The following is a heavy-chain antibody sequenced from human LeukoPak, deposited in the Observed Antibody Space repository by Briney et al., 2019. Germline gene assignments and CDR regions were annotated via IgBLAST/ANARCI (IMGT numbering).Heavy chain of an antibody. D-gene: IGHD3-10*01. CDR3: ARVTVGLSFYYYMDV. J-gene: IGHJ6*03. V-gene: IGHV4-34*01. CDR1: GGSFSGYY. CDR2: INHSGST. Sequence: PSETLSLTCAVYGGSFSGYYWSWIRQPPGKGLEWIGEINHSGSTNYNPSLKSRVTISVDTSKNQFSLKLSSVTAADTAVYYCARVTVGLSFYYYMDVWGKGTTVTVSS.